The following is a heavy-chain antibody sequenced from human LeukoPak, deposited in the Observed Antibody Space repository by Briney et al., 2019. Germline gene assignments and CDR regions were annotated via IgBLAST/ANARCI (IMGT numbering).Heavy chain of an antibody. J-gene: IGHJ6*02. Sequence: SVKVSCKASGYTFTGYYMHWVRQAPGQGLEWMGWINPNSGNTGYAQKFQGRVTMTRNTSISTAYMELSSLRSEDTAVYYCARLWRPSRWRGPGDYYYYGMDVWGQGTTVTVSS. D-gene: IGHD2-21*01. CDR3: ARLWRPSRWRGPGDYYYYGMDV. CDR2: INPNSGNT. V-gene: IGHV1-8*02. CDR1: GYTFTGYY.